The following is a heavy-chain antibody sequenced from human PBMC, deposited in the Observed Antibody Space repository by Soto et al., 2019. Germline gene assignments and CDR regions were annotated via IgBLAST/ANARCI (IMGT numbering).Heavy chain of an antibody. J-gene: IGHJ1*01. CDR3: ARDHNIWGSYRYGEYFQH. V-gene: IGHV3-11*01. CDR2: ISSSGSTI. D-gene: IGHD3-16*02. Sequence: PGGSLRLSCAASGFTFSDYYMSWIRQAPGKGLEWVSYISSSGSTIYYADSVKGRFTISRDNAKNSLYLQMNSLRAEDTAVYYCARDHNIWGSYRYGEYFQHWGQGTLVTVSS. CDR1: GFTFSDYY.